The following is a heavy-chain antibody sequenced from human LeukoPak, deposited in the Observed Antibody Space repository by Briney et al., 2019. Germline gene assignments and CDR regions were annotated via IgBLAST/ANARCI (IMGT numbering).Heavy chain of an antibody. J-gene: IGHJ2*01. CDR3: AREGCSSTSCYDDYWYFDL. CDR1: GYTFTSYY. Sequence: ASVKVSCKASGYTFTSYYMHWVRQAPGQGLEWMGIINPSGGSTSYAQKFQGRVTITADESTSTAYMELSSLRSEDTAVYYCAREGCSSTSCYDDYWYFDLWGRGTLVTVSS. D-gene: IGHD2-2*01. V-gene: IGHV1-46*01. CDR2: INPSGGST.